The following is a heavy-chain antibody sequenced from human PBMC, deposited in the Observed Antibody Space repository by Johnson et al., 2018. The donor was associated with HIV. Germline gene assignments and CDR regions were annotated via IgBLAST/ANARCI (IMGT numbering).Heavy chain of an antibody. CDR3: ARDQAIFGVVLASDAFDI. D-gene: IGHD3-3*01. CDR2: IQNDGSDE. CDR1: GFNFSSYG. J-gene: IGHJ3*02. V-gene: IGHV3-33*01. Sequence: QVQLVESGGGVVQPGRSLRLSCAASGFNFSSYGMHWVRQAPDKGLEWVAFIQNDGSDEYYTDSVKGRFTISRDNSKNTLYLQMNSLRAEDTAVYYCARDQAIFGVVLASDAFDIWGQGTMVTVSS.